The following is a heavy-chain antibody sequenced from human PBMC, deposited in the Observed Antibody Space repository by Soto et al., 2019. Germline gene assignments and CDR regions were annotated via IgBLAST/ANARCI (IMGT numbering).Heavy chain of an antibody. CDR1: GGSIRSYY. CDR3: AREGASGFGMDV. CDR2: IYTSGTT. J-gene: IGHJ6*02. Sequence: SETLSLTCIVSGGSIRSYYWSWIRQPAGKALEWIGRIYTSGTTNYNPSLKSRVTISVDTSKNQFSLKVSSVTAADTAVYYCAREGASGFGMDVWGQGTTVTVSS. D-gene: IGHD1-26*01. V-gene: IGHV4-4*07.